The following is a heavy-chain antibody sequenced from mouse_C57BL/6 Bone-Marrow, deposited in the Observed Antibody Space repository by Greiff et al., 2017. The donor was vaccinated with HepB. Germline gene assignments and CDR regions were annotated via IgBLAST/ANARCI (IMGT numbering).Heavy chain of an antibody. CDR3: ARVGDFDV. CDR2: ISDGGSYT. J-gene: IGHJ1*03. V-gene: IGHV5-4*03. CDR1: GFTFSSYA. Sequence: EVKLMESGGGLVKPGGSLKLSCAAFGFTFSSYAMSWVRQTPEKRLEWVATISDGGSYTYYPDNVKGRFTISRDNAKNNLYLQMSHLKSEDTAMYYCARVGDFDVWGTGTTVTVSS.